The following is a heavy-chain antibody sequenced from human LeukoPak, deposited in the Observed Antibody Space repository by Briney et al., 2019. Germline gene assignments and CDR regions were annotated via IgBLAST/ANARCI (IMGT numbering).Heavy chain of an antibody. J-gene: IGHJ4*02. V-gene: IGHV3-21*01. CDR3: AREDASSWDY. CDR1: GFTFSIYS. D-gene: IGHD6-13*01. Sequence: GGSLRLSCAASGFTFSIYSMDWVRQAPGKGLEWVSSIISSGSYIYYADSVKGRFTISRNNAKNSLYLQMNSLRAEDTAVYYCAREDASSWDYWGQGILVTVSS. CDR2: IISSGSYI.